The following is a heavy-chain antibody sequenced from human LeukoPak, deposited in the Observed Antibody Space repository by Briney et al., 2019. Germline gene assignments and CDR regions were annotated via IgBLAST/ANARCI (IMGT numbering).Heavy chain of an antibody. V-gene: IGHV3-23*01. CDR3: AKLPGDCSSTSCYDHFDY. Sequence: GGSLRLSCAASGCTFSSYAMSWVRQAPGKGLEWVSAISGSGGSTYYADSVKGRFTISRDNSKNTLYLQMNSLRAEDTAVYYCAKLPGDCSSTSCYDHFDYWGQGTLVTVSS. CDR1: GCTFSSYA. J-gene: IGHJ4*02. D-gene: IGHD2-2*01. CDR2: ISGSGGST.